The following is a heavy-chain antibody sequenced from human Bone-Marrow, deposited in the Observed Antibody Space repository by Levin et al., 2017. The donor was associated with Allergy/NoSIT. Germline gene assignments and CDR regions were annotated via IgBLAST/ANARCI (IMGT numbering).Heavy chain of an antibody. CDR1: GFSFSEAW. CDR3: TTLLGCCRGGSCSGC. CDR2: IKSKTGGGTT. J-gene: IGHJ4*02. V-gene: IGHV3-15*01. D-gene: IGHD2-15*01. Sequence: GGSLRLSCAASGFSFSEAWMTWVRQAPGQGLEWVGRIKSKTGGGTTEYTAPVKGRFTISRDDSKNTLYLQMNSLKTEDTAVYDCTTLLGCCRGGSCSGCWGQGTLVTVSS.